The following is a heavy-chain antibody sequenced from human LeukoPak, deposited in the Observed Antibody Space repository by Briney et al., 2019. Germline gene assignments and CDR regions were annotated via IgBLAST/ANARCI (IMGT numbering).Heavy chain of an antibody. CDR3: ARDYGGKFDF. J-gene: IGHJ4*02. Sequence: PSETLSLTCAVSGGSISGYYWSWIRQPPGKGLQWIGYISSSGTTNYNPSLKSRVTISVDTSKNQFSLKLSSVTAADAAVCYCARDYGGKFDFWGQGTLVTVSS. CDR1: GGSISGYY. D-gene: IGHD4-17*01. V-gene: IGHV4-59*01. CDR2: ISSSGTT.